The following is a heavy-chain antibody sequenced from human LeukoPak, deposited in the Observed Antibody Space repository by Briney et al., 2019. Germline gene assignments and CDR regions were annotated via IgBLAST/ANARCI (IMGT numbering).Heavy chain of an antibody. CDR3: ARHRRRRDSSGLAAFDI. Sequence: SETLSLTCTVSGGSISSSSYYWSWIRQPPGKGLEWIGYIYYSGSTNYNPSLKSRVTISVDTSKNQFSLKLSSVTAADTAVYYCARHRRRRDSSGLAAFDISGQGTMVTVSS. J-gene: IGHJ3*02. CDR1: GGSISSSSYY. CDR2: IYYSGST. D-gene: IGHD3-22*01. V-gene: IGHV4-61*05.